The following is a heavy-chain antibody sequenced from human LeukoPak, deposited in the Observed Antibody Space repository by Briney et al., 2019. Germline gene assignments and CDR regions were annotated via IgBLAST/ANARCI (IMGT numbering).Heavy chain of an antibody. V-gene: IGHV4-34*01. Sequence: PSETLSLTCAVYGGSFSGYYWSWIRQPPGKGLEWIGEINHSGSTNYNPSLKSRVTISVDTSKNQFSLKLSSVTAADTAVYYCARAQPGGMWFGEEYYYYYMDVWGKGTTVTVSS. J-gene: IGHJ6*03. D-gene: IGHD3-10*01. CDR2: INHSGST. CDR3: ARAQPGGMWFGEEYYYYYMDV. CDR1: GGSFSGYY.